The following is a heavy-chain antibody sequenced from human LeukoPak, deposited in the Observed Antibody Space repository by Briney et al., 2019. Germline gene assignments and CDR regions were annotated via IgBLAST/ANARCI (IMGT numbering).Heavy chain of an antibody. D-gene: IGHD5-18*01. V-gene: IGHV5-51*01. CDR1: GYSFTNYW. Sequence: GESLQISCQGSGYSFTNYWIGWVRQMPGKGLEWMGIIHPGDSGTRYSPSFQGQVTMSVDESITTAYLQWSSLRASDSAIYYCARGGTYRYGSSDYWSQGTLVTVSS. CDR3: ARGGTYRYGSSDY. CDR2: IHPGDSGT. J-gene: IGHJ4*02.